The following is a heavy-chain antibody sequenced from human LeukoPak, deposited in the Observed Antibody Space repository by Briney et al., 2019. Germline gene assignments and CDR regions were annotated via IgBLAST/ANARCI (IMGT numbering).Heavy chain of an antibody. D-gene: IGHD4-23*01. CDR1: GGSISSGGYY. J-gene: IGHJ4*02. Sequence: SQALSLTCTVSGGSISSGGYYWSWIRQHPGKGLEWIGYIYYSGSTYYNPSLKSRVTISVDTSKNQFSLKLSSVTAADTAVYYCARARTTVVTLDYWGQGTLVTVSS. V-gene: IGHV4-31*03. CDR2: IYYSGST. CDR3: ARARTTVVTLDY.